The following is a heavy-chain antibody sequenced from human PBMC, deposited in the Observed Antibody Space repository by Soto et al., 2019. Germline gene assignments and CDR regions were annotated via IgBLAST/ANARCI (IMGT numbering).Heavy chain of an antibody. V-gene: IGHV2-5*02. CDR3: GHIRYGGKGDSWCDA. CDR1: GFSLSTSGVG. J-gene: IGHJ5*02. CDR2: IYWEDDK. Sequence: QITLKESGPTLVKPTQTLTLTCTFSGFSLSTSGVGVGWIRQPPGKALEWLALIYWEDDKPYSPSLKSRLTIXXHXSXXKVVLTMTNMDPVDTAKYFCGHIRYGGKGDSWCDAWGQGTHVSVFS. D-gene: IGHD2-15*01.